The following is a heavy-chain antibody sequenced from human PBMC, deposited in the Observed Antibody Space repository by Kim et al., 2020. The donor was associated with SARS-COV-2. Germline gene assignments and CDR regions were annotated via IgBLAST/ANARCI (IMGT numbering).Heavy chain of an antibody. CDR3: ARGRIFGVVDAFDI. Sequence: SETLSLTCTVSGGSISSYYWSWIRQPPGKGLEWIGYIYYSGSTNYNPSLKSRVTISVDTSKNQFSLKLSSVTAADTAVYYCARGRIFGVVDAFDIWGQGTMVTVSS. V-gene: IGHV4-59*01. CDR1: GGSISSYY. J-gene: IGHJ3*02. D-gene: IGHD3-3*01. CDR2: IYYSGST.